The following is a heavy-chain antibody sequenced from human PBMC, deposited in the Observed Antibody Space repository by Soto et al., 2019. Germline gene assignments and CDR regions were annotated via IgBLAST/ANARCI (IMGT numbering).Heavy chain of an antibody. Sequence: QLQLQESGPGLVKPSETLSLTCTVSGGSISSSSYYWGWIRQPPGKGLEWIGSIYYSGSTYYNPSLKSRVTISVDTSKNQFSLKLSSVTAADTAVYYCARHGKSGSSTSIDYWGQGTLVTVSS. CDR3: ARHGKSGSSTSIDY. CDR1: GGSISSSSYY. J-gene: IGHJ4*02. CDR2: IYYSGST. V-gene: IGHV4-39*01. D-gene: IGHD2-2*01.